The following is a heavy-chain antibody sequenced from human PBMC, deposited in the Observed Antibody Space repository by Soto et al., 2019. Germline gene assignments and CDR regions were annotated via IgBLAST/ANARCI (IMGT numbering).Heavy chain of an antibody. CDR3: GRDSGYDLSGGWFFDY. D-gene: IGHD5-12*01. Sequence: QVQLVQSGAEVKKPGSSVKVSCKASGGTFSSYAISWVRQAPGQGLEWMGGIIPIFGTANYAQKFQGRVTIEADESTSTAYMGLRSLRSEDTAVYYCGRDSGYDLSGGWFFDYWGQGTLVTVSS. V-gene: IGHV1-69*01. CDR2: IIPIFGTA. CDR1: GGTFSSYA. J-gene: IGHJ4*02.